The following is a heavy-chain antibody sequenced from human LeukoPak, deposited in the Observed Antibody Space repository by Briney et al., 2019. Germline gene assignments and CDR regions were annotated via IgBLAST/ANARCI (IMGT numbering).Heavy chain of an antibody. Sequence: SETLSLTCTVSGGSISSYYWSWIRQPPGKGLEWIGSIYHSGSTYYNPSLKSRVTISVDTSKNQFSLKLSSVTAADTAVYYCARTDGSGSYSTLYYYYYMDVWGKGTTVTVSS. D-gene: IGHD3-10*01. CDR2: IYHSGST. J-gene: IGHJ6*03. CDR3: ARTDGSGSYSTLYYYYYMDV. V-gene: IGHV4-59*08. CDR1: GGSISSYY.